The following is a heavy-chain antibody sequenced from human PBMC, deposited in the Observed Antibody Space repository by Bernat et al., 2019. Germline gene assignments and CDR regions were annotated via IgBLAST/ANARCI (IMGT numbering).Heavy chain of an antibody. CDR3: ARDPLLWFGELLPTKTYYYYYYGMDV. CDR1: GYTFTSYG. V-gene: IGHV1-18*04. Sequence: QVQLVQSGAEVKKPGASVKVSCKASGYTFTSYGISWVRQAPGQGLEWMGWISAYNGNTNYAQKLQGRVTMTTDTSTSTAYMELRSLRSDDTAVYYCARDPLLWFGELLPTKTYYYYYYGMDVWGQGTTVTVSS. D-gene: IGHD3-10*01. CDR2: ISAYNGNT. J-gene: IGHJ6*02.